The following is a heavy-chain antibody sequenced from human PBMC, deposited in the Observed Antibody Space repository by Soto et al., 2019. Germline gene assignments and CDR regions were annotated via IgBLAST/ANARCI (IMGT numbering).Heavy chain of an antibody. CDR1: AFTFNTYA. CDR3: ARGGPRDGYRDLDY. D-gene: IGHD5-18*01. CDR2: ITSSGGST. Sequence: EVQLLESGGALVPPGDSLRLSCAASAFTFNTYAMTWVRQAPGKGLEWVSTITSSGGSTYYADSVKGRFTISRDNSKNTLYLQMSGLRTEDTALYYCARGGPRDGYRDLDYWGQGTQVTVSS. J-gene: IGHJ4*02. V-gene: IGHV3-23*01.